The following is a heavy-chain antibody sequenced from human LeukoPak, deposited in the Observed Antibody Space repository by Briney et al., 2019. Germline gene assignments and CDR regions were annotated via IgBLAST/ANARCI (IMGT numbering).Heavy chain of an antibody. V-gene: IGHV1-2*02. CDR2: INPNSGGT. CDR1: GYTFTHYY. Sequence: ASVKVSCKASGYTFTHYYMHWVRQAPGQGLEWMGWINPNSGGTNYAQKFQGRVTMTRDTSISPDYMELSRLRLDDTAVYYCARVLVYSSSPYNPLDYWGQGTLVTVSS. CDR3: ARVLVYSSSPYNPLDY. J-gene: IGHJ4*02. D-gene: IGHD6-6*01.